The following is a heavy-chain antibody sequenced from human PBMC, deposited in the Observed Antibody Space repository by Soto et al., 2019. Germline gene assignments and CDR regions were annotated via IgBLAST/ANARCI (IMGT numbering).Heavy chain of an antibody. V-gene: IGHV3-15*01. Sequence: WGVLRLSCAASGFTFSNAWMSWVRQAPGKGLEWVGRIKSKTDGGTTDYAAPVKGRFTISRDDSKNTLYLQMNSLKTEDTAVYYCTASYYDFWSGYLSFDYWGQGTRVTVSS. J-gene: IGHJ4*02. D-gene: IGHD3-3*01. CDR2: IKSKTDGGTT. CDR1: GFTFSNAW. CDR3: TASYYDFWSGYLSFDY.